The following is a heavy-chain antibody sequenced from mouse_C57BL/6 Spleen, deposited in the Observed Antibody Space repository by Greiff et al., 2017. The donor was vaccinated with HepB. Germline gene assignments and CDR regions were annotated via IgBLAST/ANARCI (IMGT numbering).Heavy chain of an antibody. CDR3: ARIYGSSWYFDV. Sequence: VQLQQSGPELVKPGASVKISCKASGYTFTDYYMNWVKQSHGKSLEWIGDINPNNGGTSYNQKFKGKATFTVDKSSSTAYMELRSLTSEDSAVYYCARIYGSSWYFDVWGTGTTITVSS. V-gene: IGHV1-26*01. CDR1: GYTFTDYY. J-gene: IGHJ1*03. D-gene: IGHD1-1*01. CDR2: INPNNGGT.